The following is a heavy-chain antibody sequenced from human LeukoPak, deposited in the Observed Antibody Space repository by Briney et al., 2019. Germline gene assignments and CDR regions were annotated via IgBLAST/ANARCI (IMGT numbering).Heavy chain of an antibody. CDR2: IYYSGST. Sequence: SETLSLTCTVSGGSISSYYWSWIRQPPGKGLEWIGYIYYSGSTNYNPSLKSRVTISVDTSKNQFSLELSSVTAADTAVYYCAGISVIYSGSYGAFDIWGQGTMVTVSS. D-gene: IGHD1-26*01. CDR3: AGISVIYSGSYGAFDI. CDR1: GGSISSYY. J-gene: IGHJ3*02. V-gene: IGHV4-59*01.